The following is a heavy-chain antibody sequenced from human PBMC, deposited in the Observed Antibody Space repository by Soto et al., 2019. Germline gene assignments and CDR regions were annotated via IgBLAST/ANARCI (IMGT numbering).Heavy chain of an antibody. D-gene: IGHD6-19*01. CDR3: ARQSAYSSGWPQPSIDY. V-gene: IGHV5-51*01. CDR1: GYSFTSYW. J-gene: IGHJ4*02. CDR2: IYPGDSDT. Sequence: GESLKISCKGSGYSFTSYWIGWVRQMPGKGLEWMGIIYPGDSDTRYSPSFQGQVTISADKSISTAYLQWSSLKASDTAMYYCARQSAYSSGWPQPSIDYWGQGTLVTAPQ.